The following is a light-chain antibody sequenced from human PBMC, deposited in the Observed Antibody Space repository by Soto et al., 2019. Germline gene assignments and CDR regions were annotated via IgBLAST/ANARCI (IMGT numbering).Light chain of an antibody. CDR3: CSYAVISIYV. J-gene: IGLJ1*01. CDR2: EGS. Sequence: QSALNQPASVSGSPGQSITISCTGTSSDVGSYNLVSWYQQHPGKAPKLMIYEGSKRPSGVSNRFSGSKSGNTASLTISGLQAADETEYYCCSYAVISIYVFENGTKGTV. CDR1: SSDVGSYNL. V-gene: IGLV2-23*01.